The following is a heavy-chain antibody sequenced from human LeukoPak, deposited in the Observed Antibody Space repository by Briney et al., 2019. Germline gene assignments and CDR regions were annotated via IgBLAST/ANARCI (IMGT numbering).Heavy chain of an antibody. Sequence: SVKVSCKASGGTFSSYAISWVRQAPGQGREWMVGIIPIVGTANYAQKFQGRVTITADESTSTAYMELSSLRSEDTAVYYCASEIAVAGTNWFDPWGQGTLVTVSS. CDR1: GGTFSSYA. CDR3: ASEIAVAGTNWFDP. J-gene: IGHJ5*02. CDR2: IIPIVGTA. D-gene: IGHD6-19*01. V-gene: IGHV1-69*01.